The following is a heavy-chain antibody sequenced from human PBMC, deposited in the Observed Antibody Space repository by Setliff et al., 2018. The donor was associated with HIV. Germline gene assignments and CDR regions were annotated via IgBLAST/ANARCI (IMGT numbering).Heavy chain of an antibody. Sequence: LSLTCAVYGGSFSGYYWTWIRQPPGRGLEWIGQIIHSGGTNYNRSLKSRVTISVDTSKNQFSLNLSSVTAADTAVYYCARGGLGVVGAIDYWSQGTLVTVSS. CDR1: GGSFSGYY. CDR2: IIHSGGT. J-gene: IGHJ4*02. CDR3: ARGGLGVVGAIDY. D-gene: IGHD2-15*01. V-gene: IGHV4-34*01.